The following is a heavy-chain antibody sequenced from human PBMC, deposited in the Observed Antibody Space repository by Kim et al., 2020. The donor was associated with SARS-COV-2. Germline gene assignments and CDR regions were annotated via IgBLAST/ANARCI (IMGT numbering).Heavy chain of an antibody. V-gene: IGHV4-59*01. CDR3: ARDHYYGSGRVFDH. J-gene: IGHJ4*02. CDR1: GDSISPYY. CDR2: VYYSGST. D-gene: IGHD3-10*01. Sequence: SETLSLTCSVSGDSISPYYWSWIRQPPGKGLEWIGYVYYSGSTNYNPSLKSRITISIDTSKNQFSLKLTSVTAADTAVYYCARDHYYGSGRVFDHWGQGT.